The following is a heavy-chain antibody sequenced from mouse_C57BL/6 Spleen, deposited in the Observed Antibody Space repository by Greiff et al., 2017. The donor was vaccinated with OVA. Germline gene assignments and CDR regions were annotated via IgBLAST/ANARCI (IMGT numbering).Heavy chain of an antibody. D-gene: IGHD3-2*02. CDR3: ARDSSGYPFAY. V-gene: IGHV1-59*01. CDR2: IDPSDSYT. CDR1: GYTFTSYW. Sequence: VQLQQPGAELVRPGTSVKLSCKASGYTFTSYWMHWVKQRPGQGLEWIGVIDPSDSYTNYNQKFKGKATLTVDTSSSTAYMQLSSLTSEDSAVYYCARDSSGYPFAYWGQGTLVTVSA. J-gene: IGHJ3*01.